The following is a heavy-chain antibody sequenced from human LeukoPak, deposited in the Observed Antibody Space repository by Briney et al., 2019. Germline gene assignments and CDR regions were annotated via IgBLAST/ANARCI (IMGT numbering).Heavy chain of an antibody. Sequence: GASVKVSCKASGYTFTSYDINWVRQATGQGLEWMGWMNPNSGNTGYAQKFQGRVTITRNTSISTAYMEPSSLRSEDTAVYYCARGESQLLWEGEFDYWGQGTLVTVYS. D-gene: IGHD2-2*01. CDR1: GYTFTSYD. J-gene: IGHJ4*02. CDR3: ARGESQLLWEGEFDY. V-gene: IGHV1-8*03. CDR2: MNPNSGNT.